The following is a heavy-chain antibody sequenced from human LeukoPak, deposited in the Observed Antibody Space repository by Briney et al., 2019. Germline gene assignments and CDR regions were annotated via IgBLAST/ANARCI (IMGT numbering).Heavy chain of an antibody. J-gene: IGHJ5*02. CDR3: ARGIPYEYCSGSSCYTWTGWFDP. CDR1: GGSISSYY. CDR2: IYYSGST. V-gene: IGHV4-59*01. D-gene: IGHD2-15*01. Sequence: SETLSLTCTVSGGSISSYYWSWIRQPPGKGLEWIGYIYYSGSTNYNPSLKSRVTISVDTSKNQFSLKLSSVTAADTAVYYCARGIPYEYCSGSSCYTWTGWFDPWGQGTLVTVSS.